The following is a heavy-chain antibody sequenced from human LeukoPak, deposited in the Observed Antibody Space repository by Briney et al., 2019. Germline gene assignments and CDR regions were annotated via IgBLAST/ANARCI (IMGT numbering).Heavy chain of an antibody. Sequence: PGGSLRLSCAASGFTFSDYYMSWIRQAPGKGLEWVSAISGSGGSTYYADSVKGRFTISRDNSKNTLYLQMNSLRAEDTAVYYCAKDYRVSMIVVVTFIDYWGQGTLVTVSS. CDR1: GFTFSDYY. J-gene: IGHJ4*02. CDR2: ISGSGGST. CDR3: AKDYRVSMIVVVTFIDY. V-gene: IGHV3-23*01. D-gene: IGHD3-22*01.